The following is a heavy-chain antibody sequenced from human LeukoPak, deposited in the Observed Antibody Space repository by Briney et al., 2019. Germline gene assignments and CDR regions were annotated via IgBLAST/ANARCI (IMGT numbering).Heavy chain of an antibody. CDR3: AREVETA. CDR2: ISSSSSYI. Sequence: GGSLRLSCAASGFTFSSYDMNWVRQAPGKGLEWVSSISSSSSYIYYADSVKGRFNISRDNAKNSLYLQMDSLRAQDTAVYYCAREVETAWGQGTLVTVSS. CDR1: GFTFSSYD. J-gene: IGHJ5*02. V-gene: IGHV3-21*01.